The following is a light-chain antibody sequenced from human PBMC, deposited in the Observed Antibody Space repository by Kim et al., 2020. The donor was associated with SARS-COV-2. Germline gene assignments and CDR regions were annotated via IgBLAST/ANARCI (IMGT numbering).Light chain of an antibody. CDR1: SGSSSCA. CDR2: LNIDGSH. CDR3: QTWGTGMV. V-gene: IGLV4-69*01. J-gene: IGLJ3*02. Sequence: GASVKHTGTQSSGSSSCAVGWHRQQPEKGPRYLMKLNIDGSHSKGGGNHDRCSGSSSGAEHYLTSSSLQSEDEADYYCQTWGTGMVFGGGTQLTVL.